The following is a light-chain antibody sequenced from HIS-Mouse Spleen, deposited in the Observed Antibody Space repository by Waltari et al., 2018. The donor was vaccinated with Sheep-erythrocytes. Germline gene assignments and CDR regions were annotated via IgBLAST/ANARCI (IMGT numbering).Light chain of an antibody. CDR1: SSDVGSYTL. Sequence: QSALTQPASVSGSPGQSITISCTGTSSDVGSYTLVSWYQQHTGKAPKLMIYEGSKRPSGVSNRFSGSKSGNTASLTISGLQAEDEADYYCCSNAGSSTLVFGGGTKLTVL. J-gene: IGLJ2*01. CDR3: CSNAGSSTLV. CDR2: EGS. V-gene: IGLV2-23*01.